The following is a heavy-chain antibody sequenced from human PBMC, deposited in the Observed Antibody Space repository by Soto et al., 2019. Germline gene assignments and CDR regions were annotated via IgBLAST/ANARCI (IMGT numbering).Heavy chain of an antibody. CDR3: AREGRHFDY. CDR1: GGTFSSYS. J-gene: IGHJ4*02. V-gene: IGHV1-69*06. Sequence: SVKVSCKASGGTFSSYSISWVLQAPGQGLEWMGGINPIFGTPHYAQKYQGRVTITADTFTNTAYMELTRLTSDDTAVYFCAREGRHFDYWGQGTLVTVSS. CDR2: INPIFGTP.